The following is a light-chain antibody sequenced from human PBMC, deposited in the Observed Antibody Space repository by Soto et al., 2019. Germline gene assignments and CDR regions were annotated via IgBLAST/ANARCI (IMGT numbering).Light chain of an antibody. J-gene: IGLJ1*01. V-gene: IGLV1-40*01. Sequence: QSVLTQPPSVSGAPGQRVTISCTGSSSNIGAGYDVNWYQQLPGTAPKLLIYGNSNRPSGVPDRFSGSKSGTSASLAITGLQAEDEADYYCQSYDNSLGVFGTGTKLTVL. CDR1: SSNIGAGYD. CDR2: GNS. CDR3: QSYDNSLGV.